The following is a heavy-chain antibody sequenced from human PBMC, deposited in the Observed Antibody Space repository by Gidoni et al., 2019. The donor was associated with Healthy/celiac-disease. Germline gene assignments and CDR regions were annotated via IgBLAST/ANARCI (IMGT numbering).Heavy chain of an antibody. D-gene: IGHD4-17*01. CDR1: GYTFPSYY. CDR2: INPSGAST. J-gene: IGHJ2*01. CDR3: ATAGDYARWYFDL. V-gene: IGHV1-46*01. Sequence: QVQLVQSGAEVRKPGASAKVSCKASGYTFPSYYMHWVRQAPGQGLEWMGLINPSGASTSYAQKFQGRVTMTRDTSTSTVYMELSRLTSEDTAVYYCATAGDYARWYFDLWGRGTLVTVSP.